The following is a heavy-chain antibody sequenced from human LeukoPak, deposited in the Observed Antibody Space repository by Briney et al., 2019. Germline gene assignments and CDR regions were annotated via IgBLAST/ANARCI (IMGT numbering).Heavy chain of an antibody. Sequence: PGGSLRLSCEASGFTFGSHAVYWVRQAPGKGLEWVSSISGSGGNTYYADSVKGRFTISRDNSKNTLFLHMNSLRAEDTAVYYCAKALGGYHFDYWGQGTLVTVSS. D-gene: IGHD3-16*01. CDR3: AKALGGYHFDY. CDR2: ISGSGGNT. CDR1: GFTFGSHA. V-gene: IGHV3-23*01. J-gene: IGHJ4*02.